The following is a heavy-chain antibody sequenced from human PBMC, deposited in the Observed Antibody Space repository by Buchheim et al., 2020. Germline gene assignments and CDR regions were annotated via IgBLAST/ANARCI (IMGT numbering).Heavy chain of an antibody. V-gene: IGHV1-69*06. CDR3: ATDLRGGYFDF. CDR1: GDTLSTYA. D-gene: IGHD4-23*01. CDR2: IIPILGTT. J-gene: IGHJ4*02. Sequence: QVLLVQSGAEMKKPGSSVKVSCMASGDTLSTYAITWVRQAPGQGLQWMGGIIPILGTTTYSQKFRGRVTLTADKSTSTANMELSRLTSEDTAIYYCATDLRGGYFDFWGQGTL.